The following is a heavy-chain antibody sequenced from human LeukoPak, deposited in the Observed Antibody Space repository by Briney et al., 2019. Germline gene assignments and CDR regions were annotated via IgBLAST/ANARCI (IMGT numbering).Heavy chain of an antibody. CDR3: ARVPLLRYFDWLSHQYYFDY. J-gene: IGHJ4*02. V-gene: IGHV3-7*05. CDR2: IKQYGSEK. CDR1: GFTFSSYW. D-gene: IGHD3-9*01. Sequence: GGSLRLSCAASGFTFSSYWMSWVRQAPGKGLEWVANIKQYGSEKYYVDSVKGRFTISRDNAKNSLYMQMNSLRAEDTAVYYCARVPLLRYFDWLSHQYYFDYWGQGTLVTVSS.